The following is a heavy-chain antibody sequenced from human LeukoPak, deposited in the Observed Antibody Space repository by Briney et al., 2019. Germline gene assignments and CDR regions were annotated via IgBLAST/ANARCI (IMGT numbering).Heavy chain of an antibody. Sequence: SETLSLTCTVSGGSISSGDYYWSWIRQPPGKGLEWIGYIYYSGSTYYNPSLKSRVTISVDTSKNQLSLKLSSVTAADTAVYYCARDSGIAAAGTNYFDYWGQGTLVTVSS. CDR2: IYYSGST. CDR3: ARDSGIAAAGTNYFDY. J-gene: IGHJ4*02. D-gene: IGHD6-13*01. V-gene: IGHV4-30-4*08. CDR1: GGSISSGDYY.